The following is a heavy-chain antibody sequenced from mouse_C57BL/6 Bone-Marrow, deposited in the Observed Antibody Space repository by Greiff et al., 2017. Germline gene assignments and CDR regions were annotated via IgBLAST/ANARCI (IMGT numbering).Heavy chain of an antibody. CDR2: IYPGDGDT. V-gene: IGHV1-82*01. CDR1: GYAFSSSW. CDR3: ARERFGFAY. Sequence: VKLKQSGPELVKPGASVKISCKASGYAFSSSWMNWVKQRPGKGLEWIGRIYPGDGDTNYNGKFKGKATLTADKSSRPAYMQLSSLTAKDSAVYFCARERFGFAYWGQGTLVTVSA. J-gene: IGHJ3*01.